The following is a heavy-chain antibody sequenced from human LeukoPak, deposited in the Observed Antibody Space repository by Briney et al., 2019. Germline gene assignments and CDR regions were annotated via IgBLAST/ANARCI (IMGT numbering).Heavy chain of an antibody. CDR1: GGSIGSSSYC. D-gene: IGHD3-22*01. J-gene: IGHJ4*02. Sequence: SETLSLTCTVSGGSIGSSSYCWGWIRQPPGKGLEWIGTIYYSGSTYYNPSLKSRVTISVDTSKNQFSLKLSSVTAADTAVYYCARQTAKRITMILVIRNFDYWGQGTLVTVSS. CDR2: IYYSGST. CDR3: ARQTAKRITMILVIRNFDY. V-gene: IGHV4-39*01.